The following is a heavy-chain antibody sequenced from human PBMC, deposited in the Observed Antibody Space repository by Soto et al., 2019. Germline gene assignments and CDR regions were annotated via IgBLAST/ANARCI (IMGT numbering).Heavy chain of an antibody. J-gene: IGHJ6*02. CDR2: IIPIFGTA. Sequence: SVKVSCKASGYTFASYGISWVRQAPGQGLEWMGGIIPIFGTANYAQKFQGRVTITADESTSTAYMELSSLRSKDTAVYHCARGPIFGVVITPYYYYGMDVWGQGTTVTVSS. CDR3: ARGPIFGVVITPYYYYGMDV. CDR1: GYTFASYG. D-gene: IGHD3-3*01. V-gene: IGHV1-69*13.